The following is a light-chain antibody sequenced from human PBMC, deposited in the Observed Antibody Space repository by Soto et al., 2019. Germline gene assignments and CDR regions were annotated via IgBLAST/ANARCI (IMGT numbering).Light chain of an antibody. J-gene: IGKJ5*01. Sequence: EIVLTQSPGTLSLYPGERATLSCRASQSVSSSYLAWYQQKPGQAPRLLIYGASSRATGIPDRFSGSGSGTDFTLTISILEPEDFAVYYCQQYGSSSITFGQGTRLEIK. CDR3: QQYGSSSIT. CDR1: QSVSSSY. CDR2: GAS. V-gene: IGKV3-20*01.